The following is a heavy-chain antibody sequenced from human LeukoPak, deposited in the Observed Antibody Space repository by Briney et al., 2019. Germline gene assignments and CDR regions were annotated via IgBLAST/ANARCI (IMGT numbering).Heavy chain of an antibody. Sequence: GGSLRLSCAASGFTFSSYAMHWVRQAPGKGLEWVAVISYDGSNKYYADSVKGRFTISRDNSKNTLYLQMNSLRAEDTAVYYCARGMVYGFDYWGQGTLVTVSS. CDR3: ARGMVYGFDY. V-gene: IGHV3-30*04. CDR2: ISYDGSNK. J-gene: IGHJ4*02. CDR1: GFTFSSYA. D-gene: IGHD2-8*01.